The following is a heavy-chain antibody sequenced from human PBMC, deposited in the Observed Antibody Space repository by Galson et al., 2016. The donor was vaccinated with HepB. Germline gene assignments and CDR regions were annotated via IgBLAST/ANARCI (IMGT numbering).Heavy chain of an antibody. Sequence: SETLSLTCSVSGDSISSRAYHWGWIRQPPGKGLEWIGSIYYIGTTYYNPSLKSRVSISVDTSKSQFSLTLNSMTAADTAVYYCARQTYYDYVWGSYNSFYFWGQGTVVTVSS. J-gene: IGHJ4*02. D-gene: IGHD3-16*01. CDR2: IYYIGTT. CDR1: GDSISSRAYH. V-gene: IGHV4-39*01. CDR3: ARQTYYDYVWGSYNSFYF.